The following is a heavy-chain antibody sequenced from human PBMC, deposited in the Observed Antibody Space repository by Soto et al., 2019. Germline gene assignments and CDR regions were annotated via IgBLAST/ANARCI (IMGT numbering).Heavy chain of an antibody. J-gene: IGHJ6*03. CDR2: IYYSGST. V-gene: IGHV4-31*03. D-gene: IGHD2-2*01. CDR1: GGSISSGGYY. CDR3: ARVVVPAAIHFRYYYYYMDV. Sequence: TLSLTCTVSGGSISSGGYYWSWIRQHPGKGLEWIGYIYYSGSTYYNPSLKSRVTISVDTSKNQFSLKLCSVTAADTAVYYCARVVVPAAIHFRYYYYYMDVWGKGTTVTVSS.